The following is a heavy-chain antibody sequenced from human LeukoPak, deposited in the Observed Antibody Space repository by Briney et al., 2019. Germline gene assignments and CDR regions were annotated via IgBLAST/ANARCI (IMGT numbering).Heavy chain of an antibody. CDR1: GGSISSYY. V-gene: IGHV4-59*12. J-gene: IGHJ5*02. CDR2: IYYSGST. CDR3: ARGKRVLWFGELSEFDP. Sequence: SETLSLTCTVSGGSISSYYWSWIRQPPGKGLEWIGYIYYSGSTNYNPSLKSRVTISVDTSKNQFSLKLSSVTAADTAVYYCARGKRVLWFGELSEFDPWGQGTLVTVSS. D-gene: IGHD3-10*01.